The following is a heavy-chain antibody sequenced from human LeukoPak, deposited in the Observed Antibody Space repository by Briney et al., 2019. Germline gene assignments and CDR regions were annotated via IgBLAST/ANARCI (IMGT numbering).Heavy chain of an antibody. Sequence: GGSLRLSCAASGFTFSSYAMDWVRQAPGKGLEWVSAISGSGGSTYYADSVKGRFTISRDNSKNTLYLQMNTLRAEDTAIYYCAKFYGHWLLPYYSDHWGQGTLVTVSS. CDR3: AKFYGHWLLPYYSDH. V-gene: IGHV3-23*01. CDR1: GFTFSSYA. CDR2: ISGSGGST. D-gene: IGHD3-9*01. J-gene: IGHJ4*02.